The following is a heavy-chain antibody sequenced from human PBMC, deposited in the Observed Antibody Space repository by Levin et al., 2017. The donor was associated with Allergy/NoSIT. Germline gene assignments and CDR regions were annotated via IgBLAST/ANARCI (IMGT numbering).Heavy chain of an antibody. Sequence: SVKVSCKASGGTFSSYTISWVRQAPGQGLEWMGRIIPILGIANYAQKFQGRVTITADKSTSTAYMELSSLRSEDTAVYYCARVNPPQSWYGLGFDPWGQGTLVTVSS. V-gene: IGHV1-69*02. CDR2: IIPILGIA. D-gene: IGHD6-13*01. CDR1: GGTFSSYT. J-gene: IGHJ5*02. CDR3: ARVNPPQSWYGLGFDP.